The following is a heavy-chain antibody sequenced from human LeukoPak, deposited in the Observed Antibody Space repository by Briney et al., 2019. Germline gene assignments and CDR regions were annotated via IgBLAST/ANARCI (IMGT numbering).Heavy chain of an antibody. CDR2: ISSSSNII. D-gene: IGHD3-10*01. CDR3: AKVAKYYYGSETYYFFEH. Sequence: PGGSLRLSCTASGFTFSSYNMNWVRQAPGKGLEWISYISSSSNIIYYSHSVKGRFTISRDTAKNSLYLQMNSLRVEDTAVYYCAKVAKYYYGSETYYFFEHWGQGTPVTASS. J-gene: IGHJ4*02. V-gene: IGHV3-48*01. CDR1: GFTFSSYN.